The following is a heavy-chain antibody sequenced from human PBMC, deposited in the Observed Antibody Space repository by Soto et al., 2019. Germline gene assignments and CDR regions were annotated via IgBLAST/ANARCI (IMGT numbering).Heavy chain of an antibody. CDR1: GYSISSGYY. CDR2: IYHSGST. D-gene: IGHD3-3*01. J-gene: IGHJ4*02. Sequence: SETLSLTCAVSGYSISSGYYWGWIRQPPGKGLEWIGSIYHSGSTYYNPSLKSRVTISVDTSKSQFSLKLSSVTAADTAVYYCARVGTIFGVVTAKVFDYWGQGTLVTVSS. V-gene: IGHV4-38-2*01. CDR3: ARVGTIFGVVTAKVFDY.